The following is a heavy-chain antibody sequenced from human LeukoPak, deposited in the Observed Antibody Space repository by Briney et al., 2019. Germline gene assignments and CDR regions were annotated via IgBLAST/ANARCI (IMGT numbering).Heavy chain of an antibody. D-gene: IGHD6-13*01. CDR1: GFTFRGF. V-gene: IGHV3-7*03. CDR2: IKQDGSEK. Sequence: GGSLRLSCAASGFTFRGFMSWVRQTPGKGLEGGANIKQDGSEKYYADAVKGRFTISRDNGKNSLYLQMNSLRAEDTAVYYCARDSGWWRFDFWGQGTLVTVSS. J-gene: IGHJ4*02. CDR3: ARDSGWWRFDF.